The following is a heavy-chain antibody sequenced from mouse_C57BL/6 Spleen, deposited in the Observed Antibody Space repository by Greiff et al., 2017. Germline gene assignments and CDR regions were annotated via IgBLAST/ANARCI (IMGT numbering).Heavy chain of an antibody. J-gene: IGHJ2*01. CDR1: GYTFTSSG. CDR3: SRSITTVVPYDFDD. CDR2: IYPRSGNT. V-gene: IGHV1-81*01. Sequence: VQLQQSGAELARPGASVKLSCTASGYTFTSSGISWVKQRTGQGLEWIGEIYPRSGNTYYNEKFKGKATLTADKSSSTAYMELRSLTSEDSAVYLRSRSITTVVPYDFDDWGQGTTLTV. D-gene: IGHD1-1*01.